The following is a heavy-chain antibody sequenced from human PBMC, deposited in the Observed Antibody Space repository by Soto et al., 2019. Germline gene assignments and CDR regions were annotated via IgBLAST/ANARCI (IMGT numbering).Heavy chain of an antibody. J-gene: IGHJ4*02. D-gene: IGHD3-10*01. CDR2: ISGSGGST. CDR3: AAGRYGSGDFDY. Sequence: EVQLLESGGGLVQPGGSLRLSCAASGFTFSSYAMSWVRQAPGKGLEWVSAISGSGGSTYYADSVKGRFTISRDNSKNTLYLQMNSMRAEDTAVYYCAAGRYGSGDFDYWGQGTLVTVSS. CDR1: GFTFSSYA. V-gene: IGHV3-23*01.